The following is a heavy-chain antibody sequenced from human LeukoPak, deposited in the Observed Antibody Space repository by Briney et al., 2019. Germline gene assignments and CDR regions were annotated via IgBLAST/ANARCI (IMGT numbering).Heavy chain of an antibody. CDR1: GFTFSSYE. J-gene: IGHJ4*02. Sequence: GGSLRLSCAASGFTFSSYEMNWVRQAPGKGLEWVSYISSSGSTIYYADSVKGRFTISRDNAKNSLYLQMNSLRAEDTAGYYCASASALYGDYELDFWGQGTLVTVSS. CDR2: ISSSGSTI. CDR3: ASASALYGDYELDF. D-gene: IGHD4-17*01. V-gene: IGHV3-48*03.